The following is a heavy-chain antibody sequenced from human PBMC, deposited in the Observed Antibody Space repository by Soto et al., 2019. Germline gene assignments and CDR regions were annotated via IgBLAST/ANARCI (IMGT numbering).Heavy chain of an antibody. Sequence: EVQLVESGGGLVQPGGSLKLSCAASGFTFSGSAMHWVRQASGKGLEWVGRIRSKANSYATAYAASVKGRFTISRDDSKNTAYLQMNSLKIKDTAVYYCTRGYGDYGQIDYWGQGTLVTVSS. V-gene: IGHV3-73*01. CDR3: TRGYGDYGQIDY. CDR1: GFTFSGSA. J-gene: IGHJ4*02. CDR2: IRSKANSYAT. D-gene: IGHD4-17*01.